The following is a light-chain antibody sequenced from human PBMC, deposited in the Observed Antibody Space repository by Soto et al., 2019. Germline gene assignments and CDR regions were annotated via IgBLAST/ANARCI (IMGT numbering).Light chain of an antibody. CDR1: SSDIGSSNG. J-gene: IGLJ1*01. Sequence: QSALTQPPSVSGSPGQSVAISCTGTSSDIGSSNGVSWYQQPPGTAPKLMNYDVNNRPSGVPDRFSGSKSGNTASLTVSGLQAEDEADYYCSSYTSSNTYVFGTGTKVTVL. CDR3: SSYTSSNTYV. CDR2: DVN. V-gene: IGLV2-18*02.